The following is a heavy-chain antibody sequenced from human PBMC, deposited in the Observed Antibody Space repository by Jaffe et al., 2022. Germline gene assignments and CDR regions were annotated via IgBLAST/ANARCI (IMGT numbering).Heavy chain of an antibody. J-gene: IGHJ6*03. CDR1: GYSISSGYY. V-gene: IGHV4-38-2*01. Sequence: QVQLQESGPGLVKPSETLSLTCAVSGYSISSGYYWGWIRQPPGKGLEWIGSIYHSGSTYYNPSLKSRVTISVDTSKNQFSLKLSSVTAADTAVYYCARISPGSGSYYNVRGDYYYMDVWGKGTTVTVSS. CDR2: IYHSGST. CDR3: ARISPGSGSYYNVRGDYYYMDV. D-gene: IGHD3-10*01.